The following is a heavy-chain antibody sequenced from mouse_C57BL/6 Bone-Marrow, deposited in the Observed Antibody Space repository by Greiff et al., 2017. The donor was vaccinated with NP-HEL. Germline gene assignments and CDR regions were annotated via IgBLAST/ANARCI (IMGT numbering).Heavy chain of an antibody. D-gene: IGHD1-1*01. CDR3: TTGGSSPYAMDY. Sequence: EVQLQQSGAELVRPGASVKLSCTVSGFNIKDDYMHWVKQRPEQGLEWIGWIDPENGDTEYASKFQGKATITAYTSSNTAYLQLSSLTSEDTAVYYWTTGGSSPYAMDYWGQGTSVTVSS. V-gene: IGHV14-4*01. CDR1: GFNIKDDY. J-gene: IGHJ4*01. CDR2: IDPENGDT.